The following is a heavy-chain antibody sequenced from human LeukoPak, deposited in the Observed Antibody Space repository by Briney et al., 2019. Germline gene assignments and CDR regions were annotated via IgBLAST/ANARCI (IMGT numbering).Heavy chain of an antibody. CDR1: GYSISSGYY. CDR2: VFHDGDT. J-gene: IGHJ3*02. CDR3: AREVDNSDYYHPGAFDI. Sequence: SETLSLTCTVSGYSISSGYYWGWIRQTPGKGLEWIGRVFHDGDTHYNPSLKSRVTISVDTSKNQFSLKLSSVTAADTAVYYCAREVDNSDYYHPGAFDIWGQGTMVTVSS. D-gene: IGHD3-22*01. V-gene: IGHV4-38-2*02.